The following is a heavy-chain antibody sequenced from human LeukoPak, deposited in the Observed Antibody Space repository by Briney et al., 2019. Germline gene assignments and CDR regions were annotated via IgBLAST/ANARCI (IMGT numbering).Heavy chain of an antibody. CDR2: IYSGGST. CDR1: GFTVSSYY. V-gene: IGHV3-66*02. CDR3: ARAEVIAIFDG. Sequence: GGSLRLSCAASGFTVSSYYMSWVRQAPGKGLEWVSIIYSGGSTYYADSVKGRFTISRDSSQNTLYLQMNSLRAEDTAVYYCARAEVIAIFDGWGQGTLVTVSS. J-gene: IGHJ4*02. D-gene: IGHD2-21*01.